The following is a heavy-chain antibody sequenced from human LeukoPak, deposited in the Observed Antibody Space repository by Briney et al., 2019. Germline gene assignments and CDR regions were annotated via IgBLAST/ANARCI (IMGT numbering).Heavy chain of an antibody. V-gene: IGHV3-21*01. J-gene: IGHJ6*02. D-gene: IGHD2-21*01. CDR1: GFTFSDYS. CDR2: ISLMSNYI. Sequence: GGSLRLSCEASGFTFSDYSMNWVRQAPGKGLEWVSSISLMSNYIYYADSVKGRFTISRDNAKNSLYLQMSSLRAEDTAVYYCATPREAGQVGYFYGMNVWGQGTTVTVSS. CDR3: ATPREAGQVGYFYGMNV.